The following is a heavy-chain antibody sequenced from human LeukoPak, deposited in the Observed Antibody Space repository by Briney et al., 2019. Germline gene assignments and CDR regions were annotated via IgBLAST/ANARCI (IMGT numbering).Heavy chain of an antibody. CDR1: GGSISSYY. CDR3: ARGPPSLRVILTGYYSSDAFDI. Sequence: SETLSLTCTVSGGSISSYYWSWIRQPPGKGLEWIGEINHSGSTNYNPSLKSRVTISVDTSKNQFSLKLSSVTAADTAVYYCARGPPSLRVILTGYYSSDAFDIWGQGTMVTVSS. CDR2: INHSGST. J-gene: IGHJ3*02. V-gene: IGHV4-34*01. D-gene: IGHD3-9*01.